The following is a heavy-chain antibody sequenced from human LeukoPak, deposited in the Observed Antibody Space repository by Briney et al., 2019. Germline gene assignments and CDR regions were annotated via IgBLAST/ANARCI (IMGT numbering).Heavy chain of an antibody. CDR3: ARRPNGDYPPDY. Sequence: GGSLRLSCAASGFTFSSYGMTWVRQAPGKGLEWVSYISSSSSYFNYADSVKGRFTISRDNAKKSLYLQMNSLRAEDTAVYYCARRPNGDYPPDYWGQGTLVTVSS. D-gene: IGHD4-17*01. V-gene: IGHV3-21*05. J-gene: IGHJ4*02. CDR2: ISSSSSYF. CDR1: GFTFSSYG.